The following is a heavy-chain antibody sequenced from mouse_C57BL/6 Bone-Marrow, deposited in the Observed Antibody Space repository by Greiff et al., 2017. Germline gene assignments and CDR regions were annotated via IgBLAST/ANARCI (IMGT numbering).Heavy chain of an antibody. D-gene: IGHD1-1*01. V-gene: IGHV1-54*01. Sequence: QVQLQQSGAELVRPGTSVKVSCKASGYAFTNYLIEWVKQRPGQGLEWIGVINPGSGGTNYNEKFKGKATLTADKSSSTAYMQLSSLTSEDSAVYFGARSSYWYFDVWGTGTTVTVSS. J-gene: IGHJ1*03. CDR1: GYAFTNYL. CDR3: ARSSYWYFDV. CDR2: INPGSGGT.